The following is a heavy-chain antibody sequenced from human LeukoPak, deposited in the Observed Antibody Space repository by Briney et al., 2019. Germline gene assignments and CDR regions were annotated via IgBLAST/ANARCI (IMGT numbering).Heavy chain of an antibody. V-gene: IGHV3-23*01. CDR2: ISGSGGST. CDR1: GFTFSSYA. Sequence: GGSLRLSCAASGFTFSSYAMSWVRQAPGKELEWVSAISGSGGSTYYADSVKGRFTISRDNSKNTLYLQMNSLRAEDTAVYYCAKDGTYYDILTGYYLFFDYWGQGTLVTVSS. CDR3: AKDGTYYDILTGYYLFFDY. D-gene: IGHD3-9*01. J-gene: IGHJ4*02.